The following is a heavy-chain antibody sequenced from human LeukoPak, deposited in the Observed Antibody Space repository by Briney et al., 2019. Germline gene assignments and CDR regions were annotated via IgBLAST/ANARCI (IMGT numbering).Heavy chain of an antibody. CDR3: ARGLGVVTSRGAFDI. CDR2: INHSGST. Sequence: PSETLSLTCAVYGGSFSGYYWSWICQPPGKGLEWIGEINHSGSTNYNPSLKSRVTISVDTSKNQFSLKLSSVTAADTAVYYCARGLGVVTSRGAFDIWGQGTMVTVSS. J-gene: IGHJ3*02. D-gene: IGHD2-21*02. V-gene: IGHV4-34*01. CDR1: GGSFSGYY.